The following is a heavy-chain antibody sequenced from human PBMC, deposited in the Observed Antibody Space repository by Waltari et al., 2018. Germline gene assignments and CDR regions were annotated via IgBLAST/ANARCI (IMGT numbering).Heavy chain of an antibody. CDR3: ARNRGWLQFDS. CDR1: GFSFSTYW. Sequence: EVQLVESGGGLVQPGESLRLSCAASGFSFSTYWMDWVRQAPGKGLEWVGTIKEDGSGKLYVDSVKGRFTMSRDNAKNSLYLQMNSLRAEDTAVYYCARNRGWLQFDSWGQGTLVTVSS. J-gene: IGHJ4*02. D-gene: IGHD6-19*01. V-gene: IGHV3-7*01. CDR2: IKEDGSGK.